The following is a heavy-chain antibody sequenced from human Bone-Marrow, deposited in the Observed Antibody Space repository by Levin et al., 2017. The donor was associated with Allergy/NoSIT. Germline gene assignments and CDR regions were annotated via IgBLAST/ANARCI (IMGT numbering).Heavy chain of an antibody. Sequence: PGGSLRLSCAASGFTVSNNHMSWVRQAPGKGLGWVSVLYSGGNTDYADSVKGRFTISRDNSKNTLYLQMNSLRAEDTAVYYCARGTDKSPTHGGLLEYWGQGTLVTVSS. CDR2: LYSGGNT. V-gene: IGHV3-66*02. CDR3: ARGTDKSPTHGGLLEY. D-gene: IGHD1-14*01. J-gene: IGHJ4*02. CDR1: GFTVSNNH.